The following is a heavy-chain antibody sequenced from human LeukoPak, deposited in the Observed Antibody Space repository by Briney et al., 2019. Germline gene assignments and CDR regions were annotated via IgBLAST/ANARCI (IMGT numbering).Heavy chain of an antibody. Sequence: GRSLRLSCAASGFTFSSYAMHWVRQAPGKGLEGVAVISYDGSNKYYADSVKGRFTISRDNSKNTLYLQMNSLRAEDTAVYYCARSGGYSYGYSDYWGQGTLVTVSS. CDR2: ISYDGSNK. CDR1: GFTFSSYA. J-gene: IGHJ4*02. V-gene: IGHV3-30*04. D-gene: IGHD5-18*01. CDR3: ARSGGYSYGYSDY.